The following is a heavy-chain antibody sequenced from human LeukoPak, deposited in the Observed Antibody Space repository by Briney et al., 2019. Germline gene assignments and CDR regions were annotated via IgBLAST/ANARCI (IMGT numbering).Heavy chain of an antibody. Sequence: LRLSCAASGFTFSSYAMSWVRQHPGKGLEWIGYIYYSGSTYYNPSLKSRVTISVDTSKNQFSLKLSSVTAADTAVYYCARDRRDGYNFFYYYGMDVWGQGTTVTVSS. D-gene: IGHD5-24*01. CDR1: GFTFSSYA. J-gene: IGHJ6*02. CDR3: ARDRRDGYNFFYYYGMDV. CDR2: IYYSGST. V-gene: IGHV4-31*02.